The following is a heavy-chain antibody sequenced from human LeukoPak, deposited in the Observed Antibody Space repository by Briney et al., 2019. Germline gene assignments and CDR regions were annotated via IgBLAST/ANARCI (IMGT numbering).Heavy chain of an antibody. D-gene: IGHD6-19*01. CDR2: IKSKTDGGTT. CDR3: TAYRIAVADTVDY. J-gene: IGHJ4*02. V-gene: IGHV3-15*01. Sequence: GGSLRLSCAASGFTFSNAWMSWVRQAPGKGLEWVGRIKSKTDGGTTDYAAPVKGRFTISRDDSKNTLYLQMNSLKTEDTAVYYCTAYRIAVADTVDYWGQGTLVTVSS. CDR1: GFTFSNAW.